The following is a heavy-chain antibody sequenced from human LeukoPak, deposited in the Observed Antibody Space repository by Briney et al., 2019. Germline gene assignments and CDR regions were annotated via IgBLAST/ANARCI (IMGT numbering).Heavy chain of an antibody. CDR2: IYYSGST. J-gene: IGHJ3*02. D-gene: IGHD1-14*01. V-gene: IGHV4-59*01. CDR3: ARAGRRYNRNLDAFDI. CDR1: GGSISSYY. Sequence: PSETLSLTCTVSGGSISSYYWSWIRQPPGKGPEWIGYIYYSGSTNYNPSLKSRVTISVDTSKNQFSLKLSSVTAADTAVYYCARAGRRYNRNLDAFDIWGQGTMVTVSS.